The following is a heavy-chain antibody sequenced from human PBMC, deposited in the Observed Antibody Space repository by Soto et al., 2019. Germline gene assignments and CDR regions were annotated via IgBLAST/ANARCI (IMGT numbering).Heavy chain of an antibody. CDR3: ARVAVLWFGEPAYYFDY. Sequence: PSETLSLTCTVSGGSISSGDYYWSWIRQPPGKGLEWIGYIYYSGSTYYNPSLKSRVTISVDTSKNQFSLKLSSVTATDTAVYYCARVAVLWFGEPAYYFDYWGQGTLVTSPQ. V-gene: IGHV4-30-4*01. J-gene: IGHJ4*02. CDR1: GGSISSGDYY. D-gene: IGHD3-10*01. CDR2: IYYSGST.